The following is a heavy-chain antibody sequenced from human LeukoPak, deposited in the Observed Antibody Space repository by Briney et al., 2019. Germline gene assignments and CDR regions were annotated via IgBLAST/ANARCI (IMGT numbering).Heavy chain of an antibody. V-gene: IGHV3-23*01. Sequence: GGSLRLSCAASGFTFSSYAMSWVRQAPGKGLEWVSAISGSGGSTYYADSVKGRFTISRDNSKNTPYLQMNSLRAEDTAVYYCAKDSPDYYDSSGYASDYWGQGTLVTVSS. CDR2: ISGSGGST. J-gene: IGHJ4*02. CDR3: AKDSPDYYDSSGYASDY. CDR1: GFTFSSYA. D-gene: IGHD3-22*01.